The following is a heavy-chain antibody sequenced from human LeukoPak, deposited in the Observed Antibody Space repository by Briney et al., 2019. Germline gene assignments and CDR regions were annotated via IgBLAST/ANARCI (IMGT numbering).Heavy chain of an antibody. CDR1: GYTFTAYY. D-gene: IGHD6-19*01. V-gene: IGHV1-2*02. Sequence: ASVRVSCKSSGYTFTAYYIHWLRQAPGQGPEWMGWIKPDSGSSHYAQKFQGRVTMTRDTSSNSAYMDLTRLKSDDTAVYYCARARVPIAVAGLYYFDYWGQGALVTVLS. J-gene: IGHJ4*01. CDR2: IKPDSGSS. CDR3: ARARVPIAVAGLYYFDY.